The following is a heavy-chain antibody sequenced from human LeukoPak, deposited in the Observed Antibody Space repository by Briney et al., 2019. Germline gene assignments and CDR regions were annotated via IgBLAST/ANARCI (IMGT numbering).Heavy chain of an antibody. Sequence: GGSLRLSCAASGFTFSDYYMSWIRQAPGKGLEWVAVTSYGGRNEFYADSVKGRFTISRDKSKNTLHLQMNSLRAEDTALYYCARGAWMTTDGMDVWGQGTTVTVSS. D-gene: IGHD4-11*01. V-gene: IGHV3-30*03. CDR2: TSYGGRNE. J-gene: IGHJ6*02. CDR1: GFTFSDYY. CDR3: ARGAWMTTDGMDV.